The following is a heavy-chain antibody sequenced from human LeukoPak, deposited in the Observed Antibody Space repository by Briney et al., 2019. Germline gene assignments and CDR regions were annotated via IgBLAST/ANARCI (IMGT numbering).Heavy chain of an antibody. Sequence: PGGSLRLSCAASGFTFSSCWMHWVRQAPGKGLVWVSRINSDGSSTSYADSVKGRFTISRDNAKNTLYLQMNSLRAEDTAVYYCARVRRAAAGSFDYWGQGTLVTVSS. CDR3: ARVRRAAAGSFDY. CDR1: GFTFSSCW. V-gene: IGHV3-74*01. CDR2: INSDGSST. D-gene: IGHD6-13*01. J-gene: IGHJ4*02.